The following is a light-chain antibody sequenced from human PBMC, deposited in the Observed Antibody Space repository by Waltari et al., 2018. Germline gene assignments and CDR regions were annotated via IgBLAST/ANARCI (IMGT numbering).Light chain of an antibody. Sequence: ITQSPLPLPVTPGEPGSISFRAKQSLLHSNSYNYLDWYLQKPGQSPQLLIYLGSNRASGGPDRFSGSGSGTDFTLNISRVEAEDVGVYYCLQDLQSPGTFGQGTRLEIK. CDR1: QSLLHSNSYNY. J-gene: IGKJ5*01. CDR3: LQDLQSPGT. V-gene: IGKV2-28*01. CDR2: LGS.